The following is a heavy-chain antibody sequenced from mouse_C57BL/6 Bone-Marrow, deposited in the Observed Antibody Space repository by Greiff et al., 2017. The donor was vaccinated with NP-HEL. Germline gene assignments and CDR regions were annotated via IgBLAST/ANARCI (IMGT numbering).Heavy chain of an antibody. Sequence: EVKLQESGPELVKPGDSVKISCKASGYSFTGYFMNWVMQSHGKSLEWIGRINPYNGDTFYNQKFKGKATLTVDKSSSTAHMELRSLTSEDAAVYYCARADGYYHDYWGQGTTLTVSS. CDR3: ARADGYYHDY. CDR1: GYSFTGYF. V-gene: IGHV1-20*01. CDR2: INPYNGDT. D-gene: IGHD2-3*01. J-gene: IGHJ2*01.